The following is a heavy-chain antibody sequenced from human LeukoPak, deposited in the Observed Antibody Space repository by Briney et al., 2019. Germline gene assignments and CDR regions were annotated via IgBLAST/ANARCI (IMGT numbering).Heavy chain of an antibody. CDR3: VKDPSGNYFYFDY. CDR1: GFTFSSFA. Sequence: GGSLRLSCSASGFTFSSFAMFWVRRAPGKGVEYVSGISSDGGRTNYADSVKARFTISRDNSKVTLYLQMTSLRPEDTAIYYCVKDPSGNYFYFDYWGQGTLVTVSS. J-gene: IGHJ4*02. D-gene: IGHD1-26*01. CDR2: ISSDGGRT. V-gene: IGHV3-64D*09.